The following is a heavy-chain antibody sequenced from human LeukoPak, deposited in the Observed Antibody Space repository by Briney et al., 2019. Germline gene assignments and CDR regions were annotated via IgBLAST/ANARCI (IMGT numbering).Heavy chain of an antibody. CDR3: ARAYYDILIGYYIFHDY. CDR2: MNPNSGNT. J-gene: IGHJ4*02. D-gene: IGHD3-9*01. CDR1: GYTFTSYD. Sequence: ASVKVSCKASGYTFTSYDINWVRQATGQGLEWMGWMNPNSGNTGYAQKFQGRVTMTRNTSISTAYMELSSLRSEDTAVYYCARAYYDILIGYYIFHDYWGQGTLVTVSS. V-gene: IGHV1-8*01.